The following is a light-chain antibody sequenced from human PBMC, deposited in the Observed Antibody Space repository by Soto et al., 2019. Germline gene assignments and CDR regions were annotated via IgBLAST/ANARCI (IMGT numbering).Light chain of an antibody. V-gene: IGKV3-15*01. J-gene: IGKJ1*01. CDR2: DAS. Sequence: EMVMTQSPATLSVSPGERATLSCRASQRVSSNLAWYQQKPGQAPRLLIYDASTRATGIPARFSGSGSGIEFTLTISSLQSEDFAVYYCRQYNNWPPGTFGQGTKVEIK. CDR3: RQYNNWPPGT. CDR1: QRVSSN.